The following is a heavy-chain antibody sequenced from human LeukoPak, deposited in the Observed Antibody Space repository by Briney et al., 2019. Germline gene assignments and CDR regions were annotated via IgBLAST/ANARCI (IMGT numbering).Heavy chain of an antibody. CDR1: GFAFSTYE. Sequence: GGSLRLFCAASGFAFSTYEMNWRRQAPGKGLEWVSYISSSGSTIYYADSVKGRFTISRDNTKSSLYLRMNSLRAEDTAVYYCARVFSSWLKKTIDSWGQGTLVTVSS. CDR3: ARVFSSWLKKTIDS. J-gene: IGHJ4*02. V-gene: IGHV3-48*03. CDR2: ISSSGSTI. D-gene: IGHD6-13*01.